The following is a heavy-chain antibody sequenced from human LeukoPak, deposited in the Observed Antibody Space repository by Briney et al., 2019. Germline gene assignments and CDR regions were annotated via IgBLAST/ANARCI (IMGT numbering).Heavy chain of an antibody. J-gene: IGHJ3*02. CDR3: ARSSMVRGAFDI. CDR1: GGSISSYY. Sequence: PSETLSLTCTVSGGSISSYYWSWIRQPPGKGLEWIGYIYYSGSTNYNPSLKSRVTISVDTSKNQFSLKLSSVTAADTAVYYRARSSMVRGAFDIWGQGTMVTVSS. V-gene: IGHV4-59*01. D-gene: IGHD5-18*01. CDR2: IYYSGST.